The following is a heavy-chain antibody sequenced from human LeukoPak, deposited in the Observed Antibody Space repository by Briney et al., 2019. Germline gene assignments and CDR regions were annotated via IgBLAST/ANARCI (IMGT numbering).Heavy chain of an antibody. Sequence: PGGSLRLSCAASGFTFSSYEMNWVRQAPRKGPELVSYISSSGSTIYYADSVKGRFTISRDNAKNSLYLQMNSLRAEDTAVYYCAGNQQLDGVDIWGQGTMVTVSS. J-gene: IGHJ3*02. V-gene: IGHV3-48*03. CDR1: GFTFSSYE. CDR3: AGNQQLDGVDI. D-gene: IGHD6-13*01. CDR2: ISSSGSTI.